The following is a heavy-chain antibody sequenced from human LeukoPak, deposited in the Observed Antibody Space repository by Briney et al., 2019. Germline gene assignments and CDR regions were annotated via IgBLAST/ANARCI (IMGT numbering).Heavy chain of an antibody. CDR3: ARDRIVYYDSSGYHRFDP. CDR1: GGSISNYY. V-gene: IGHV4-4*07. CDR2: IYTSGST. Sequence: PSETLSLTCTVSGGSISNYYWSWIRQPAGKGLEWIGRIYTSGSTNYNPSLKSRVTMSVDTSKNQFSLKLSSVTAADTAVYYCARDRIVYYDSSGYHRFDPWGQGTLVTVSS. D-gene: IGHD3-22*01. J-gene: IGHJ5*02.